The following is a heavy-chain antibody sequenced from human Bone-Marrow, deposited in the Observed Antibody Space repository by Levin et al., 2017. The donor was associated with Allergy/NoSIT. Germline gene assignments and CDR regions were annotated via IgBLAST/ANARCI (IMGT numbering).Heavy chain of an antibody. V-gene: IGHV4-59*12. CDR3: AKEDWGSLDY. Sequence: SETLSLTCTVSGGSISSYYWSWIRQPPGKGLEWIGYMHYSGHSNYNPSLKSRVTISVDTSKNQFSLQLRSVTAADTAVYYCAKEDWGSLDYWGQGTLVTVSS. CDR2: MHYSGHS. CDR1: GGSISSYY. J-gene: IGHJ4*02. D-gene: IGHD7-27*01.